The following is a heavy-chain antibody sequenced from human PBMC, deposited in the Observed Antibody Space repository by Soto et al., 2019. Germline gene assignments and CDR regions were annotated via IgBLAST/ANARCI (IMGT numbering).Heavy chain of an antibody. D-gene: IGHD6-13*01. CDR3: ARDGIAGTCRGDWFEP. V-gene: IGHV1-69*01. CDR2: IIPIFGTA. CDR1: GGPFSSYA. J-gene: IGHJ5*02. Sequence: QVQLVQSGAAVKKPGSSVNVSCKASGGPFSSYAISWVRQAPGQGLEWMGGIIPIFGTANYAQKVQGRVTITADESTSTAYMELSSLRSEDTAVYYCARDGIAGTCRGDWFEPWGQGTQVSASS.